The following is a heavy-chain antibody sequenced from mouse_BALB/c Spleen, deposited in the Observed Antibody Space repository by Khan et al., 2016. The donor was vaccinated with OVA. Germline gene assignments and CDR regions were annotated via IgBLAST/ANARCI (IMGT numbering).Heavy chain of an antibody. J-gene: IGHJ4*01. CDR1: GFSLTNYG. D-gene: IGHD2-10*01. CDR3: ARQPYYQYYIMNY. V-gene: IGHV2-6-1*01. Sequence: VQLQESGPGLVAPSQSLSITCTISGFSLTNYGVHCVRQPPGKDLEWLVVILSYGSATYNSALNSRLSISNDNSKNQVFLKMNSLQTDDTAMYYCARQPYYQYYIMNYWGQGTSVTVSS. CDR2: ILSYGSA.